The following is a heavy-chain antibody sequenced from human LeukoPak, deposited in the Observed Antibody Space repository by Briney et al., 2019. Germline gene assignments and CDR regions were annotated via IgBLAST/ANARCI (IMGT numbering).Heavy chain of an antibody. V-gene: IGHV3-74*01. J-gene: IGHJ4*02. CDR2: INTDGSST. CDR3: AREATGFDY. D-gene: IGHD1-1*01. CDR1: GSTFSSYW. Sequence: GGSLRLSCAASGSTFSSYWMHWVRQAPGKGLVWVSHINTDGSSTSYADSVKGRFTISRDNAKNTLYLQMNSLRAEDTAVYYCAREATGFDYWGQGTLVTVSS.